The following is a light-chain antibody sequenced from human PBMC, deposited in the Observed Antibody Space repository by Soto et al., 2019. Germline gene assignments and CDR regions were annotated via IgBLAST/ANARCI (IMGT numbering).Light chain of an antibody. CDR1: SSDISAYNF. CDR3: NSCTSIHTYV. Sequence: QSALTQPASVSGSPGQSITISCTGTSSDISAYNFVSWYQQHPGKAPKLLIYEVTTRPSGVYDRFSGSKSGNTASLTISGLQAEDEAYYDCNSCTSIHTYVFGTGTKLTVL. CDR2: EVT. V-gene: IGLV2-14*01. J-gene: IGLJ1*01.